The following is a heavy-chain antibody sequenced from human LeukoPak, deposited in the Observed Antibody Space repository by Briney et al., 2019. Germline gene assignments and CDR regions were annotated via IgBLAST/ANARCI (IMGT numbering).Heavy chain of an antibody. J-gene: IGHJ4*02. CDR2: IDEHGTTV. CDR1: GFTFSRFW. CDR3: ARDVGGAGSL. D-gene: IGHD3-10*01. Sequence: AGSLRLSCAASGFTFSRFWVHWVRQAPGEGLVVDSCIDEHGTTVDYADSVRDRFTIPRDNAKNTLHLHMNSLRAEETAMYYCARDVGGAGSLWGQGSLVTVSS. V-gene: IGHV3-74*01.